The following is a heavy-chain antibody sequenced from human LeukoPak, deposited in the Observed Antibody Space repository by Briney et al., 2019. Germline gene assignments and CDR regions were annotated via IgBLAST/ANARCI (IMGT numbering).Heavy chain of an antibody. CDR3: VRHAGRAGGQ. Sequence: PGGSLRLSCAASGFSFGGHYMSWVRQAPGKGPEWISYISGNGGDIAYADSVEGRFTISRDNAKNSLHLQMNSLRVEDTAVYHCVRHAGRAGGQWGQGTLIAVSS. V-gene: IGHV3/OR16-9*01. CDR2: ISGNGGDI. D-gene: IGHD3-10*01. J-gene: IGHJ4*02. CDR1: GFSFGGHY.